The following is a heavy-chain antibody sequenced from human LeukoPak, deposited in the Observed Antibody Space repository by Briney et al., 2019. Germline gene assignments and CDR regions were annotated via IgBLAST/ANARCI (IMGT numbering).Heavy chain of an antibody. CDR3: AREGSDYGELNFDY. Sequence: GGSLRLPCVASGFTFSSCEMNWVRQAPGKGLEWISYISHDSPTIHYADSVKGRFTISRDNAKNSLFLQMNSLRAEDTAVYYCAREGSDYGELNFDYWGQGTLVTVSS. V-gene: IGHV3-48*03. CDR1: GFTFSSCE. J-gene: IGHJ4*02. D-gene: IGHD4-17*01. CDR2: ISHDSPTI.